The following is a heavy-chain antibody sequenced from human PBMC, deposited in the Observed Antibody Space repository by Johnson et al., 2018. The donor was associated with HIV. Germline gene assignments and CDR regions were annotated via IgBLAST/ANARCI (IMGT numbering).Heavy chain of an antibody. V-gene: IGHV3-64*01. Sequence: VQLVESGGGLVQPGESLRLSCGASGFTFSSHHMHWVRQAPGKGLEHVSAISGNGGSTYYANSVKGRFTISRDNVKNTLYLQMGSLTAEDMAVYYCARRRYSTSWQEAFDIWGRGTMVTVSS. J-gene: IGHJ3*02. CDR2: ISGNGGST. D-gene: IGHD6-13*01. CDR3: ARRRYSTSWQEAFDI. CDR1: GFTFSSHH.